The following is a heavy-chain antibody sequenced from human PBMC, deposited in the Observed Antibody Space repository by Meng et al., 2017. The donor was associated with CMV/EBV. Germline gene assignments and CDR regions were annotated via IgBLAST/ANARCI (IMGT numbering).Heavy chain of an antibody. Sequence: HVLVEASGGGVVPPGRSLIPPCAASGVTFCSYALHWVRQAPGKGLEWVAVISYDGSNKYYADSVRGRFTISRDNSKNTLYLQMNSLRAEDTAVYYCAREDACYWGQGTLVTVSS. CDR2: ISYDGSNK. J-gene: IGHJ4*02. V-gene: IGHV3-30-3*01. CDR3: AREDACY. CDR1: GVTFCSYA.